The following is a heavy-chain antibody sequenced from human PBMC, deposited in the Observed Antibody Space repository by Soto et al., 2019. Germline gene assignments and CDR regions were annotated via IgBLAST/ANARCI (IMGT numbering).Heavy chain of an antibody. CDR1: GFTFSSNG. CDR2: IWYDGSNK. D-gene: IGHD3-10*01. V-gene: IGHV3-33*01. CDR3: SREGDLWFGESPVYYFDY. J-gene: IGHJ4*02. Sequence: QVQLVESGGRVVQPGRSLRLSCAASGFTFSSNGMHWVRQAPGKGLEWVAVIWYDGSNKYYADSVKGRFTISRDNSKNTLYLQMNSPRAEDTAVYYCSREGDLWFGESPVYYFDYWGQGTLVTVSS.